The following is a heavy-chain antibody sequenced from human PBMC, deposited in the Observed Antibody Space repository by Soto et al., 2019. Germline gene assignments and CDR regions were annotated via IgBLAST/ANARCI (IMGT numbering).Heavy chain of an antibody. J-gene: IGHJ4*02. CDR2: VSGSGGST. CDR1: GFTFSSYA. Sequence: PVGSLRPSCAASGFTFSSYAMRWFRQAPGKGLEWVSAVSGSGGSTYYADSVKGRFTISRDNPKNTLYLQMNSLRAEDTAVYYCARRRPVTYFEYWGKVTLVTFSS. D-gene: IGHD3-9*01. V-gene: IGHV3-23*01. CDR3: ARRRPVTYFEY.